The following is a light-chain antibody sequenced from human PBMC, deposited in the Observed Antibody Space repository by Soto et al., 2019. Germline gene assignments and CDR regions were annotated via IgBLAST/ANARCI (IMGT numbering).Light chain of an antibody. CDR3: QQYNSYWT. CDR2: DAS. J-gene: IGKJ1*01. Sequence: DVQMTQSPSTLSASVGDRVTITFRASQSISSWWAWYQQKPGKAPKLLIYDASSLASGVPSRFSGSGSGTEFTLTTSSLQPDDFATYYCQQYNSYWTFGQGTKVDIK. V-gene: IGKV1-5*01. CDR1: QSISSW.